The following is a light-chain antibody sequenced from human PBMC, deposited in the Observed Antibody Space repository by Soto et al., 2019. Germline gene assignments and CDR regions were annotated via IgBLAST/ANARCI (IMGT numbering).Light chain of an antibody. Sequence: SVLTQPPAVSGAPGQRVTISCTGSSSNIGASFDVHWYQQLPGTAPKLLSYGNFNRPSGVPDLFSGSKSGTSASLAITGLQAEDEDDYYCLFLDKRMRRVFGPGTKVTVL. J-gene: IGLJ1*01. CDR1: SSNIGASFD. CDR2: GNF. V-gene: IGLV1-40*01. CDR3: LFLDKRMRRV.